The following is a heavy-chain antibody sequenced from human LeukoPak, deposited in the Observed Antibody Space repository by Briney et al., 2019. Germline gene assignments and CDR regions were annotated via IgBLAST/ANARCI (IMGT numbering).Heavy chain of an antibody. Sequence: SETLSLTCTVSGYSISSGYYWDWIRQPPGKGLEWIGSVHHSGSTYYNPSLKSRVTMSVDTSKNQFSLKLSSVTAADTAVYYCARVTGMGAFDIWGQGTMVTVSS. CDR3: ARVTGMGAFDI. J-gene: IGHJ3*02. CDR2: VHHSGST. CDR1: GYSISSGYY. D-gene: IGHD3-10*01. V-gene: IGHV4-38-2*02.